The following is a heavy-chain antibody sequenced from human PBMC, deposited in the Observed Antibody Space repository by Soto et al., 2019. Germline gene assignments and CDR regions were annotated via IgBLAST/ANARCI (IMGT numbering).Heavy chain of an antibody. Sequence: EVQLVESGGGLVKPGGSLRLSCAASGFTFSSYSMNWVRQAPGKGLEWVSSISSSSSYIYYADSVKGRFTISRDNAKNSRYLQMNSLRAEDTAVYYCARGGYGSGSYGYDYWGQGTLVTVSS. CDR3: ARGGYGSGSYGYDY. CDR1: GFTFSSYS. J-gene: IGHJ4*02. D-gene: IGHD3-10*01. CDR2: ISSSSSYI. V-gene: IGHV3-21*01.